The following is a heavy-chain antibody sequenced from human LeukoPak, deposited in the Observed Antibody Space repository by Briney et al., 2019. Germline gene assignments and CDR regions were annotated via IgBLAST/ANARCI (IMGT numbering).Heavy chain of an antibody. D-gene: IGHD3-22*01. J-gene: IGHJ4*02. Sequence: GASVKVSYKASGYTFTGYYMHWVRQAPGQGLEWMGWINPNSGGTNYAQKFQGRVTMTTDTSTSTAYMELRSLRSDDTAVYYCARSSPPRYYSDKSGYYGYYFDYWGQGTLVTVSS. CDR2: INPNSGGT. V-gene: IGHV1-2*02. CDR3: ARSSPPRYYSDKSGYYGYYFDY. CDR1: GYTFTGYY.